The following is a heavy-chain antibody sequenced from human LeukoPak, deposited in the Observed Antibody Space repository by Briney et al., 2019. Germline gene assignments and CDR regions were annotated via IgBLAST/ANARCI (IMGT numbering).Heavy chain of an antibody. CDR3: ARGRYDSSGYYYWFDP. CDR1: GYTFTGYY. V-gene: IGHV1-2*02. D-gene: IGHD3-22*01. J-gene: IGHJ5*02. CDR2: INPNSGGT. Sequence: GASVKVSCKASGYTFTGYYMHWVRQAPGQGLEWMGWINPNSGGTNYAQKFQGRVTMTRDTSISTAYMELSSLRSDDTAVYYCARGRYDSSGYYYWFDPWGQGTLVTVSS.